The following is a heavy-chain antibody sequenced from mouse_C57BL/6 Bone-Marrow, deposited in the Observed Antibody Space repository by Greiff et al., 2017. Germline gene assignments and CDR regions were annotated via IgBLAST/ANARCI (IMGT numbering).Heavy chain of an antibody. J-gene: IGHJ1*03. CDR1: GYTFTSYD. D-gene: IGHD1-1*01. V-gene: IGHV1-85*01. Sequence: QVQLKQSGPELVKPGASVKLSCKASGYTFTSYDINWVKQRPGQGLEWIGWIYPRDGSTKYNEKFKGQATLTVDTSSSTAYMELHSLTSEDAAVYFCARLEFAGSSGDWYFDVWGTGTTVTVSS. CDR2: IYPRDGST. CDR3: ARLEFAGSSGDWYFDV.